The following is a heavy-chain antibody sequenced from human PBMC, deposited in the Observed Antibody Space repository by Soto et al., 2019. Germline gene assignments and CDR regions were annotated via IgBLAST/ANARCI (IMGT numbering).Heavy chain of an antibody. CDR3: TRGPRSTSTGTGAF. CDR1: GFTFVMYW. CDR2: INDDGSST. V-gene: IGHV3-74*01. Sequence: WGSLRLSCAASGFTFVMYWIHWVRQLPGKWPEWVSRINDDGSSTNYADSVKGRFTISRDNAKNTLYLQMNALRAEDTAVYYCTRGPRSTSTGTGAFWGQGTLVTVSS. J-gene: IGHJ4*02. D-gene: IGHD1-1*01.